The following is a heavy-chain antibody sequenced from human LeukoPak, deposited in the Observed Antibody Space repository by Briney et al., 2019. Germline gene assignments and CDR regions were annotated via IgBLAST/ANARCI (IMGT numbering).Heavy chain of an antibody. V-gene: IGHV1-2*02. Sequence: ASVKVSCKASGYTFTGYYMHWVRQAPGQGLEWMGWINPNSGGTNYAQKLQGRVTMTTDTSTSTAYMELRSLRSDDTAVYYCARDHGTSYYDFWSGSPSYGMDVWGQGTTVTVSS. CDR3: ARDHGTSYYDFWSGSPSYGMDV. CDR2: INPNSGGT. J-gene: IGHJ6*02. D-gene: IGHD3-3*01. CDR1: GYTFTGYY.